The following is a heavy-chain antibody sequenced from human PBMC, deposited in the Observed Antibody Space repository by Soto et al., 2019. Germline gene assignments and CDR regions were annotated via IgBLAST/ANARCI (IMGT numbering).Heavy chain of an antibody. D-gene: IGHD3-10*01. V-gene: IGHV4-34*01. CDR3: ARGRGYYYGSGSYSWFDP. CDR2: INHSGST. Sequence: PSETLSLTCAVYGGSFSGYYWSWIRPPPGKGLEWIGEINHSGSTNYNPSLKSRVTISVDTSKNQFSLKLSSVTAADTAVYYCARGRGYYYGSGSYSWFDPWGQGTLVTVSS. CDR1: GGSFSGYY. J-gene: IGHJ5*02.